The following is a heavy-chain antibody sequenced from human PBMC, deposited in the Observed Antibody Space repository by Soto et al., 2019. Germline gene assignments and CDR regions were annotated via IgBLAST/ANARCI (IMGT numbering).Heavy chain of an antibody. CDR3: ARRWSGTDY. J-gene: IGHJ4*02. D-gene: IGHD3-10*01. V-gene: IGHV4-59*01. CDR1: GGSISIYY. Sequence: QVHLQESGPGLVKPSETLSLTCTVSGGSISIYYWNWIRQPPGKGLEWIGYVHNSGTTSYNPSLGSRVTISLDTYKNQFSLRLTSVNAADTAVYYCARRWSGTDYWGQGTLVTVSS. CDR2: VHNSGTT.